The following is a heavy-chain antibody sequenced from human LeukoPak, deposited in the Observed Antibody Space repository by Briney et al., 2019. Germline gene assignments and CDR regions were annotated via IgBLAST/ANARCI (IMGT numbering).Heavy chain of an antibody. J-gene: IGHJ3*02. CDR1: GFTFSSYA. D-gene: IGHD3-22*01. CDR2: ISGSGGST. V-gene: IGHV3-23*01. Sequence: GGSLRLSCAASGFTFSSYAMSWVRQAPGKGLEWVSAISGSGGSTHYADSVKGRFTISRDNSKNTLYLQMNSLRAEDTAVYYCAKDIRVDYYDSSGYYGDAFDIWGQGTMVTVSS. CDR3: AKDIRVDYYDSSGYYGDAFDI.